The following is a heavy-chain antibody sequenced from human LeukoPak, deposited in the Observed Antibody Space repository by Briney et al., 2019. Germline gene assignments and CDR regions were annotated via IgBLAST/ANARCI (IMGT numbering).Heavy chain of an antibody. D-gene: IGHD1-1*01. V-gene: IGHV3-21*01. J-gene: IGHJ4*02. Sequence: GGSLRLSCAASGFTFSSYSMNWVRQAPGKGLEWVSSISSSSSYIYFPDSVKGRFTISRDNAKNSLYLQMNSLRAEDTAVYYCARINWNAPFDYWGQGTLVTVSS. CDR3: ARINWNAPFDY. CDR2: ISSSSSYI. CDR1: GFTFSSYS.